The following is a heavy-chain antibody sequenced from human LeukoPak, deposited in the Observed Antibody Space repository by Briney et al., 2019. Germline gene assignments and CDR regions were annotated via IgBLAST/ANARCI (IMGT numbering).Heavy chain of an antibody. CDR1: GYSISRGYY. CDR2: IYHSGST. J-gene: IGHJ5*02. V-gene: IGHV4-38-2*01. CDR3: ARASITMVRGVIQGPNWFDP. Sequence: SETLSLMCAVSGYSISRGYYWGWIRQPPGKGLEWIGSIYHSGSTYYNPSLKSRVTISVDTSKNQFSLKLSSVTAADTAVYYCARASITMVRGVIQGPNWFDPWGQGTLVTVSS. D-gene: IGHD3-10*01.